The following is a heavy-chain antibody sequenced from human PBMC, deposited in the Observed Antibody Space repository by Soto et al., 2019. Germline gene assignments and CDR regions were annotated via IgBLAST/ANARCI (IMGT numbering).Heavy chain of an antibody. CDR2: IKQDGSEK. V-gene: IGHV3-7*04. D-gene: IGHD3-22*01. CDR1: GFTFSSYW. CDR3: AREQWLPRGGYYYYGMDV. Sequence: GGSLRLSCAASGFTFSSYWMSWVRQAPGKGLEWVVNIKQDGSEKYYVDSVKGRFTISRDNAKNSLYLQMNSLRAEDTAVYYCAREQWLPRGGYYYYGMDVWGQGTTVTVSS. J-gene: IGHJ6*02.